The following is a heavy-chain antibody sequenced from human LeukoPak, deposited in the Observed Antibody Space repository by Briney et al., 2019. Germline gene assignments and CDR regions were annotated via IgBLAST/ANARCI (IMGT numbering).Heavy chain of an antibody. CDR2: ISAGST. Sequence: GGSLRLSCAASGFTFSTYAMNWVRQAPGKGLEWASGISAGSTYYADSVKGRFTISRDNSKNTLYLQMDSLRAEDTAVYYCAKAFRLGYCSGGSCYGPDVWGQGTTVTVSS. J-gene: IGHJ6*02. CDR3: AKAFRLGYCSGGSCYGPDV. V-gene: IGHV3-23*01. D-gene: IGHD2-15*01. CDR1: GFTFSTYA.